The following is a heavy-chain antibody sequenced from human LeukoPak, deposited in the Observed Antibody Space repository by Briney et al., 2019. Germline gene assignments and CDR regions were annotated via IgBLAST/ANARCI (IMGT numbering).Heavy chain of an antibody. CDR1: GFTFDDYA. Sequence: GGSLRLSCAASGFTFDDYAMHWVRQAPGKGLEWVSGISWNSGSIGYADSAKGRFTISRDHAKNSLYLQMNSLRAEDTALYYCAKDKYYDSSGYYHFDYWGQGTLVTASS. CDR3: AKDKYYDSSGYYHFDY. J-gene: IGHJ4*02. CDR2: ISWNSGSI. D-gene: IGHD3-22*01. V-gene: IGHV3-9*01.